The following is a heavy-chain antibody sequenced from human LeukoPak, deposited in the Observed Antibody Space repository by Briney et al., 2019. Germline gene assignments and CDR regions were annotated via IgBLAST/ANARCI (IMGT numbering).Heavy chain of an antibody. CDR2: IRRESGTI. V-gene: IGHV3-9*01. CDR1: GFTFGDYA. J-gene: IGHJ4*02. CDR3: VKDFGETTAAIAF. D-gene: IGHD2-2*01. Sequence: GRSLRLSCAASGFTFGDYAMHWVRQAPGTGLEWVSGIRRESGTIGCADSVKGRFTISRDNARNSLYLQMNSLRAEDTALYYCVKDFGETTAAIAFWGQGTLVTVSS.